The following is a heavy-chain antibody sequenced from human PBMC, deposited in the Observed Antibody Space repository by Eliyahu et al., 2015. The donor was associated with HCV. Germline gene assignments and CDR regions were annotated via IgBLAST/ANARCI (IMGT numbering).Heavy chain of an antibody. Sequence: VQLVESGGGLVQPGGSLXLSCAASGFTFNTYDMHWVRQVTGKGLEWVAAIGTLSDTFYPDSVKGRFTISRDNAKNSLYLQMDSLRAGDTAVYYCVRGCSYCSWRTWFDPWGQGTLVTVSS. D-gene: IGHD2-21*01. CDR2: IGTLSDT. V-gene: IGHV3-13*01. J-gene: IGHJ5*02. CDR1: GFTFNTYD. CDR3: VRGCSYCSWRTWFDP.